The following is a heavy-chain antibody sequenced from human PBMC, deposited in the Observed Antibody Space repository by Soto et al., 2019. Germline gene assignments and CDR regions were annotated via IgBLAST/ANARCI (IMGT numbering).Heavy chain of an antibody. V-gene: IGHV1-3*01. J-gene: IGHJ4*02. D-gene: IGHD3-10*01. CDR1: GYTFTSYA. CDR3: ARRLWFGELYLDY. CDR2: IDAGDGST. Sequence: ASVKVSCKASGYTFTSYAMHWVRQAPGQRLEWLGWIDAGDGSTRYSQRFQGRVTITGDTSASTAYMELSSLKASDTAMYYCARRLWFGELYLDYWGQGTLVTVSS.